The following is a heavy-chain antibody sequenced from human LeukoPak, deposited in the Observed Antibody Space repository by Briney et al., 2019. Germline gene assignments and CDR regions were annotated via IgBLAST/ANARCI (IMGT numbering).Heavy chain of an antibody. CDR1: GYSFIRYH. CDR3: ARDLGGYYP. D-gene: IGHD3-16*01. J-gene: IGHJ5*02. CDR2: INPSGGST. Sequence: GASVKVSCTASGYSFIRYHIHWVRQAPGQGLEWMGIINPSGGSTSYAQKFQGRVTMTRDTSTSTVYMELSSLRSEDTAVYYCARDLGGYYPWGQGTLVTVSS. V-gene: IGHV1-46*01.